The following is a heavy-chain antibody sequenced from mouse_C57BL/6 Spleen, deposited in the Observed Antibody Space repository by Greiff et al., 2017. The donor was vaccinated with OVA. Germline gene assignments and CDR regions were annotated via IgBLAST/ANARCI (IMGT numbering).Heavy chain of an antibody. Sequence: VHLVESGAELVKPGASVKISCKASGYAFSSYWMNWVKQRPGKGLEWIGQIYPGDGDTNYNGKFKGKATLTADKSSSTAYMQLSSLTSEDSAVYFCARREDYSNLYAMDYWGQGTSVTVSS. CDR1: GYAFSSYW. D-gene: IGHD2-5*01. CDR2: IYPGDGDT. CDR3: ARREDYSNLYAMDY. J-gene: IGHJ4*01. V-gene: IGHV1-80*01.